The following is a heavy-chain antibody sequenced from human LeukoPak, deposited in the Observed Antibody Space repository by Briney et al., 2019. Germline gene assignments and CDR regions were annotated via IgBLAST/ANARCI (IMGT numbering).Heavy chain of an antibody. CDR2: IYTSGST. J-gene: IGHJ4*02. CDR3: ARGLHSSGWYYFDY. CDR1: GGSISSYY. V-gene: IGHV4-4*07. D-gene: IGHD6-19*01. Sequence: SETLSLTCTVSGGSISSYYWSWIRQPAGKGLEWIGRIYTSGSTNYNPSLKSRVTMSVDTSKNQFSLKLSSVTAADTAVYYCARGLHSSGWYYFDYWGQGTLVTVSS.